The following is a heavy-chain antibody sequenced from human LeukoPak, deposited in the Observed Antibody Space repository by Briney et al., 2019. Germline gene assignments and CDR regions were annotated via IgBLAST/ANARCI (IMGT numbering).Heavy chain of an antibody. CDR2: ISGSGGST. CDR1: GFTFSSYA. J-gene: IGHJ4*02. CDR3: AKSGGYCSGGSCYGTGPSFDY. Sequence: PGGSLRLSCAASGFTFSSYAMSWVRQAPGKGLEWVSAISGSGGSTYYADSVKGRFTISRDNSKNTLYLHMNSLRAEDTAVYYCAKSGGYCSGGSCYGTGPSFDYWGQGTLVTVSS. V-gene: IGHV3-23*01. D-gene: IGHD2-15*01.